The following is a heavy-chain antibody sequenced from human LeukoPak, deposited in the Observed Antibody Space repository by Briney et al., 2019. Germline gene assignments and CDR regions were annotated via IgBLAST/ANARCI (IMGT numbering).Heavy chain of an antibody. CDR2: IYHSGST. CDR1: GGSISSGGYY. CDR3: AREVTSCWSGSSCEDY. J-gene: IGHJ4*02. V-gene: IGHV4-30-2*01. D-gene: IGHD2-2*01. Sequence: SETLSLTCTVSGGSISSGGYYWSWIRQPPGKGLEWIGYIYHSGSTYYNPSLKSRVTISVDRSKNQFSLKLSSVTAADTAVYYCAREVTSCWSGSSCEDYWGQGTLVTVSS.